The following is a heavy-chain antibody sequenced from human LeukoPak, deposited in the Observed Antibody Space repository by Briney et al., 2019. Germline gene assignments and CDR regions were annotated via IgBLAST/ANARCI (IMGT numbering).Heavy chain of an antibody. Sequence: GGSLRLSCAASGFTVSSNYMSWVRQAPGKGLEWVSVIYSGGSTYYADSVKGRFTISRDNSKNTLYLQMNSLRAEDTAVYYCANFDYGGIFDYWGQGTLVTVSS. J-gene: IGHJ4*02. D-gene: IGHD4-17*01. V-gene: IGHV3-53*01. CDR2: IYSGGST. CDR3: ANFDYGGIFDY. CDR1: GFTVSSNY.